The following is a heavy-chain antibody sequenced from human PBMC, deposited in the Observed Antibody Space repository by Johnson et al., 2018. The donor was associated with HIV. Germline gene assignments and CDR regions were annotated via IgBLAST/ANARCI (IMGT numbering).Heavy chain of an antibody. CDR1: GFTFSSYA. D-gene: IGHD6-13*01. Sequence: QVQLVESGGGVVQPGGSLRLSCAASGFTFSSYAMHWVRQAPGKGLEWVAVISSDGNNKHYADSVKGRFTISRDNSKNTVFLQMNSLRAEDTAVFYCAKSIAAAGTNAFEIWGQGTMVTVSS. J-gene: IGHJ3*02. CDR2: ISSDGNNK. CDR3: AKSIAAAGTNAFEI. V-gene: IGHV3-30-3*02.